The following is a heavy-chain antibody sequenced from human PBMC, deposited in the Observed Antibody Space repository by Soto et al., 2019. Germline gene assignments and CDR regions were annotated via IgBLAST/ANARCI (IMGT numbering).Heavy chain of an antibody. CDR3: ATLTGRGTDY. V-gene: IGHV1-18*01. CDR2: FSPDNGET. Sequence: GASVKVSCKASGYTFTNSGISWVRQAPGQGLEWMGWFSPDNGETNYAQKFQGRVTMTKDTSTDTAYMELSSLRSEDTAVYYCATLTGRGTDYWGQGTLVTVYS. J-gene: IGHJ4*02. CDR1: GYTFTNSG. D-gene: IGHD7-27*01.